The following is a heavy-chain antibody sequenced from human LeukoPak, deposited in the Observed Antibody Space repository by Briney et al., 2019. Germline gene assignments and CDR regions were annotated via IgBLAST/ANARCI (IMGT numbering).Heavy chain of an antibody. Sequence: SETLSLTCTVSGASISSYYWSWIRQPPGKGLEWIGEIYHSGSTNYNPSLKSRVTISVDKSKNQFSLKLSSVTAADTAVYYCARRGPSNYYGMDVWGQGTTVTVSS. CDR1: GASISSYY. CDR2: IYHSGST. J-gene: IGHJ6*02. CDR3: ARRGPSNYYGMDV. D-gene: IGHD3-10*01. V-gene: IGHV4-59*12.